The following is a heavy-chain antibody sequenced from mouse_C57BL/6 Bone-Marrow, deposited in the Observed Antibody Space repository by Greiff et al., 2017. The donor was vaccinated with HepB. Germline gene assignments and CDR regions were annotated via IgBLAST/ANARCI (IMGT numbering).Heavy chain of an antibody. CDR3: ARCGMLSFDY. J-gene: IGHJ2*01. V-gene: IGHV1-53*01. Sequence: VQLQQPGTELVKPGASVKLSCKASGYTFTSYRMHWVKQRPGQGLEWIGNINPSNGGTNYNEKFKGKATLTADKSSSTAYMELLSLTSEDSAVYFCARCGMLSFDYWGQGITLTVSS. CDR2: INPSNGGT. CDR1: GYTFTSYR.